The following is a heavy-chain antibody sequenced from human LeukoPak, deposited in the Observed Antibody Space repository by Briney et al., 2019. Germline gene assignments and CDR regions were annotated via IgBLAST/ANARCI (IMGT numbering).Heavy chain of an antibody. J-gene: IGHJ6*02. D-gene: IGHD3-16*01. CDR1: GGSISGFH. CDR3: ARVKIGRFYYCGMDV. V-gene: IGHV4-59*01. CDR2: IYDSGST. Sequence: PSETLSLTCTVSGGSISGFHWSWIRQPPGKGLEWIGYIYDSGSTNYNPSLKSRVTISVDTSKNQFSLRLSSVTAADTAVYYCARVKIGRFYYCGMDVWGQGTTVTVSS.